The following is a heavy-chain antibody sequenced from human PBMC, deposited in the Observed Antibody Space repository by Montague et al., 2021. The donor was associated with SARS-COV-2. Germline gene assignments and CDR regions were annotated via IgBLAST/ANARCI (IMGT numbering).Heavy chain of an antibody. CDR2: INHSGST. CDR1: GGSVSDYY. CDR3: ARGPRITMIVVVITDIWFDP. D-gene: IGHD3-22*01. Sequence: SETLSLTCAVYGGSVSDYYWSWIRQPPGKGLEWIGEINHSGSTNYNPPLKSRVTTSVDTSKYQFSLKLTSVTAADTAVYYCARGPRITMIVVVITDIWFDPWGQGTLVTVSS. V-gene: IGHV4-34*01. J-gene: IGHJ5*02.